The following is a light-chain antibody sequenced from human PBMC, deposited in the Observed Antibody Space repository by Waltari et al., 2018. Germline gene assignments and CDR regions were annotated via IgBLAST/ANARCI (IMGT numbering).Light chain of an antibody. CDR1: QSINNL. J-gene: IGKJ4*01. CDR2: NAS. Sequence: DIQMTHSPSTLSASVGDRVTITCRASQSINNLLAWYQQRPGKAPNLLISNASTLESGVPSRFSGSGSGTEFTLTISSLQPDDFATYYCQQFYSYPLSFGGGTKVEIK. V-gene: IGKV1-5*03. CDR3: QQFYSYPLS.